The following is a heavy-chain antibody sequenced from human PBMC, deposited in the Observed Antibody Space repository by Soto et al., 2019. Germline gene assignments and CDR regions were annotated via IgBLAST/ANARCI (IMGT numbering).Heavy chain of an antibody. D-gene: IGHD2-21*02. J-gene: IGHJ4*02. CDR1: GGTFSSYT. CDR2: IIPILGIA. Sequence: QVQLVQSGAEVQKPGSSVKVSCKASGGTFSSYTISWVRQAPGQGLEWMGRIIPILGIANYAQKFQGRVTTTADKATSTAYMELSSLRSEDTAVYYCARDAGYCGGDCADYWGQGTLVTVSS. CDR3: ARDAGYCGGDCADY. V-gene: IGHV1-69*08.